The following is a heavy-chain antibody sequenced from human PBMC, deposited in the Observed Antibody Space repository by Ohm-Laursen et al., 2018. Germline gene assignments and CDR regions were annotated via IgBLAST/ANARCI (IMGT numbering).Heavy chain of an antibody. CDR3: AKESSGSDYGMDV. V-gene: IGHV1-2*02. CDR1: GYTFTGYY. Sequence: ASVKVYCNASGYTFTGYYMHWVRQAPGQGLEWMGWIDPNSGGTNYAQKFQGRVTMTRDTSISTAYMELSRLRSDDTAVYYCAKESSGSDYGMDVWGQGTTVTVSS. CDR2: IDPNSGGT. J-gene: IGHJ6*02. D-gene: IGHD1-26*01.